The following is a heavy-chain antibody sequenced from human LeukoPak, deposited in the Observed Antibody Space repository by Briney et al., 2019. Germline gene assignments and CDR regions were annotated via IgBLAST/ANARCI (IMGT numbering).Heavy chain of an antibody. CDR2: ISWNSGSI. J-gene: IGHJ4*02. V-gene: IGHV3-9*01. Sequence: GGSLRLSCAASGFTFDDYAMHWVRQAPGKGLEWVSGISWNSGSIGYADSVKGRFTISRDNAKNSLYLQMNSLRAEDTALYYCAKSDQGGWRDYYFGYWGQGTLVTVSS. CDR1: GFTFDDYA. CDR3: AKSDQGGWRDYYFGY. D-gene: IGHD6-19*01.